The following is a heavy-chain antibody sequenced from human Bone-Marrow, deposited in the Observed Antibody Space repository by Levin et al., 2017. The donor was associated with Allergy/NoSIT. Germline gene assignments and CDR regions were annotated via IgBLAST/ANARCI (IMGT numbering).Heavy chain of an antibody. J-gene: IGHJ6*02. Sequence: SCSVSGGSISNSYWSWIRQAPGKGLEWIGYIKNSGTTKYNPSLNSRVTISADTSKNQVSLRLISVTAADTAVYYCASLGYTISYYDYAMDVWGQGTTVTVSS. CDR1: GGSISNSY. V-gene: IGHV4-59*01. D-gene: IGHD5-12*01. CDR3: ASLGYTISYYDYAMDV. CDR2: IKNSGTT.